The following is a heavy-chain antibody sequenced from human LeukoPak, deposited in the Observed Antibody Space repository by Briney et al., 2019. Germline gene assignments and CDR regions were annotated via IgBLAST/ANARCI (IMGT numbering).Heavy chain of an antibody. V-gene: IGHV1-18*01. J-gene: IGHJ4*02. CDR1: GYIFTSYG. CDR2: ISAYNGNT. D-gene: IGHD2-2*01. Sequence: ASVTVSCKASGYIFTSYGISWVRQGPGQGLEWVGWISAYNGNTKFAPNLQDRVTMTTDTSTATAYMELRSLRLNDTAVYFCARARPGAYCGTTSCFSDYWGQGTLVTVSS. CDR3: ARARPGAYCGTTSCFSDY.